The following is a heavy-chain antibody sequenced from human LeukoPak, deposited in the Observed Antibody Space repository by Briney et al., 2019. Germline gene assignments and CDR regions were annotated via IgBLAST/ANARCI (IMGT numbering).Heavy chain of an antibody. Sequence: GASLRLSCAASGFTFSSYAMSWVRQAPGKGLEWVSAISGSGGSTYHADSVKGRFTISRDNSKNTLYLQMNSLRAEDTAVYYCAKDHGGLSSGWPYYFDYWGQGTLVTVSS. CDR3: AKDHGGLSSGWPYYFDY. D-gene: IGHD6-19*01. V-gene: IGHV3-23*01. CDR1: GFTFSSYA. CDR2: ISGSGGST. J-gene: IGHJ4*02.